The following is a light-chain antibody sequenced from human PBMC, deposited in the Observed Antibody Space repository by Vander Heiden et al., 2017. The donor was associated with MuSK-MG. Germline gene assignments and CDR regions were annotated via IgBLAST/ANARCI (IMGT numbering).Light chain of an antibody. CDR3: CSYAGSYTWV. V-gene: IGLV2-23*02. Sequence: QSALTQPASVSGSPGQSISITCTGTSSDIGRYELVSWYQQYPGKAPKLILCDVTKRPSGVPDRFSGSKSGNTASLTISGLQAEDEADYYCCSYAGSYTWVFGGGTKL. CDR2: DVT. J-gene: IGLJ3*02. CDR1: SSDIGRYEL.